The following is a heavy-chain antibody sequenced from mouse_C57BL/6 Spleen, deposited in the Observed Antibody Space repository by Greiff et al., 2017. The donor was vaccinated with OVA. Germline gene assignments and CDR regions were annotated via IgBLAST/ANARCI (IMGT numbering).Heavy chain of an antibody. CDR3: ARSSYYCSSYAYYAMDY. Sequence: QVQLQQPGAELVKPGASVKMSCKASGYTFTSYWITWVKQRPGQGLGWIGDIYPGSGSTNYNEKFKSKATLTVAASSSTAYMQLSSLTSEDSAVYYSARSSYYCSSYAYYAMDYWGQGTSVTVSS. CDR1: GYTFTSYW. V-gene: IGHV1-55*01. CDR2: IYPGSGST. D-gene: IGHD1-1*01. J-gene: IGHJ4*01.